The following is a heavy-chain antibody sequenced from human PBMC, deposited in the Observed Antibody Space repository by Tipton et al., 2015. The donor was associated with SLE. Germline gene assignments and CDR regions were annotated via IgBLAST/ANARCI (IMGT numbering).Heavy chain of an antibody. CDR1: GFTFSRFW. CDR3: ARENHDNDY. Sequence: SLRLSCATSGFTFSRFWMHWVRQGPGKGLVWVSRINSDGTTTYYADSVKGRSTISRDNAKNSLDLQMDSLRDDDTAVYYCARENHDNDYWGQGTLVTVSS. J-gene: IGHJ4*02. D-gene: IGHD1-14*01. CDR2: INSDGTTT. V-gene: IGHV3-74*01.